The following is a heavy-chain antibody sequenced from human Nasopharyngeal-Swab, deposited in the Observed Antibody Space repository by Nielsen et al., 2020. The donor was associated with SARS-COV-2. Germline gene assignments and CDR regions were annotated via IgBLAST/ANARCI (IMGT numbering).Heavy chain of an antibody. CDR2: IIPIFGTA. CDR1: GGTFSSYA. CDR3: ASNSGCSSTSCPIDRLVYGMDV. Sequence: SVKVSCKASGGTFSSYAISWVRQAPGQGLEWMGGIIPIFGTANYAQKFQGRVTITADESTSTAYMELSSLRSEDTAVYYCASNSGCSSTSCPIDRLVYGMDVWDQGTTVTVSS. V-gene: IGHV1-69*13. J-gene: IGHJ6*02. D-gene: IGHD2-2*01.